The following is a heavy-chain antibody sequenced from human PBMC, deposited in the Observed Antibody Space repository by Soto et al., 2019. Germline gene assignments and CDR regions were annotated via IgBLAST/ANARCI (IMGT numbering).Heavy chain of an antibody. CDR2: INHSGST. Sequence: SETLSLTCAVYGGSFSGYYWSWIRQPPGKGLEWIGEINHSGSTNYNPSLKSRVTISVDTSKNQFSLKLSSVTAADTAVYYCARVLRVVPAARVSFDYWGQGTLVTVSS. V-gene: IGHV4-34*01. CDR3: ARVLRVVPAARVSFDY. D-gene: IGHD2-2*01. J-gene: IGHJ4*02. CDR1: GGSFSGYY.